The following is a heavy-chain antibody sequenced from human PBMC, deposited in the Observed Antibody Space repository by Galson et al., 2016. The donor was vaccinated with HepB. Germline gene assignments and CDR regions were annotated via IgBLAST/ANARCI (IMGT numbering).Heavy chain of an antibody. J-gene: IGHJ1*01. D-gene: IGHD2-21*02. V-gene: IGHV3-30*04. CDR1: GFTFSNYA. CDR3: AKEGEYCGGDCYSGYFQH. Sequence: SLRLSCAASGFTFSNYAIHWVRQAPGKGLEWVALISDDGSKKYYADSVKGRFTISRDNSKNTLYVQMNSLRAEDTAVYYCAKEGEYCGGDCYSGYFQHWGQGTLVSVS. CDR2: ISDDGSKK.